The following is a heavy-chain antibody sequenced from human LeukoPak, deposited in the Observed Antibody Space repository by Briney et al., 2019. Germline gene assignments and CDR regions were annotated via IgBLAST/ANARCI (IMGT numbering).Heavy chain of an antibody. J-gene: IGHJ4*02. CDR3: ASRDIAAAGPLFDY. CDR1: GGTFSSYA. CDR2: IIPIFGTA. D-gene: IGHD6-13*01. V-gene: IGHV1-69*05. Sequence: SVKVSCKASGGTFSSYAISWVRQAPGQGLEWMGRIIPIFGTANYAQKFQGRVTITTDESTSTAYMELSSLRSEDTAVYYCASRDIAAAGPLFDYWGQGTLVTVSS.